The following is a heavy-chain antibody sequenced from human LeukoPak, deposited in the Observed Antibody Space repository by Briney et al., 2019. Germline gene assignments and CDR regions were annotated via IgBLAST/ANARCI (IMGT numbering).Heavy chain of an antibody. V-gene: IGHV1-8*03. CDR2: MNPKSGNT. D-gene: IGHD2-2*01. J-gene: IGHJ3*02. CDR1: GYTFTSYD. CDR3: ASSPRYCSSTSCFKSDAFDI. Sequence: ASVKVSCKASGYTFTSYDINWVRQASGQGLEWLAWMNPKSGNTGYAQKFQGRVTITGNTSISTAYMELSSLRSEDTAVYYCASSPRYCSSTSCFKSDAFDIWGQGTMVTVSS.